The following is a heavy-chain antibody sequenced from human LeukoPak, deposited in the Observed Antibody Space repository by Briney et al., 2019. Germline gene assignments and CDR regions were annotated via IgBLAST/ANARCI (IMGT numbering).Heavy chain of an antibody. CDR1: GGSFSGYY. Sequence: SETLSLTCAVYGGSFSGYYWSWIRQPPGKGLEWIGEINHSGSTNYNPSLKSRVTISVDTSKNQFSLKLSSVTAADTAVYYCAREAFRFDYWAREPWSPSPQ. CDR2: INHSGST. CDR3: AREAFRFDY. J-gene: IGHJ4*02. V-gene: IGHV4-34*01.